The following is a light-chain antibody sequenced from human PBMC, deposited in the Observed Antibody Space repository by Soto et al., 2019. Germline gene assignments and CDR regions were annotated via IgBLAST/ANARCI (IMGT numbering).Light chain of an antibody. CDR3: QTWGTGIHYV. CDR2: LNSDGSH. J-gene: IGLJ1*01. Sequence: QPVLTQSPSASASLGASVKLTCTLSSGHSSYAIEWHQQQPEKGPRYLMKLNSDGSHSKGDGIPDRFSGSSSGAERYLTISSLQSEDEADYYCQTWGTGIHYVFGTGTKVTVL. CDR1: SGHSSYA. V-gene: IGLV4-69*01.